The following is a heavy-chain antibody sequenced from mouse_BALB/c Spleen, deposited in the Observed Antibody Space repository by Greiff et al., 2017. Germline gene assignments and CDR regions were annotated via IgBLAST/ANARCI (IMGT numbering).Heavy chain of an antibody. J-gene: IGHJ1*01. V-gene: IGHV5-6-5*01. Sequence: EVHLVESGGGLVKPGGSLKLSCAASGFTFSSYAMSWVRQTPEKRLEWVASISSGGSTYYPDSVKGRFTISRDNARNILYLQMSSLRSEDTAMYYCARAGGNYQGYFDVWGAGTTVTVSS. D-gene: IGHD2-1*01. CDR1: GFTFSSYA. CDR2: ISSGGST. CDR3: ARAGGNYQGYFDV.